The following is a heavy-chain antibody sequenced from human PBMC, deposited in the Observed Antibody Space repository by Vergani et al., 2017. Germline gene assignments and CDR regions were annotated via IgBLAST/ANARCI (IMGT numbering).Heavy chain of an antibody. CDR3: ARELPHGSYHALFDY. CDR2: ISAYNGNT. D-gene: IGHD1-26*01. CDR1: GYTFTSYG. V-gene: IGHV1-18*04. J-gene: IGHJ4*02. Sequence: QVQLVQSGAEVRKPGASVKVSCKASGYTFTSYGISWVRQAPGQGLEWMGWISAYNGNTNYAQKLQGRVTMTTDTSKSTAYMELRSLRSDDTAVYYCARELPHGSYHALFDYWGQGTLVTVSS.